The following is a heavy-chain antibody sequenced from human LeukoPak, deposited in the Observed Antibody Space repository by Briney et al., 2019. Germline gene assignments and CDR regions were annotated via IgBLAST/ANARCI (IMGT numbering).Heavy chain of an antibody. CDR2: INSDGSST. V-gene: IGHV3-74*01. Sequence: GGSLRLSCAASGFTFRSFWMHWVRQAPGKGLVWVSRINSDGSSTGYADSVKGRFTISRDNAKNTLYLQMNSLRAEDTAVYYCARDRYSSSWESDYWGQGTLVTVSS. CDR1: GFTFRSFW. CDR3: ARDRYSSSWESDY. D-gene: IGHD6-13*01. J-gene: IGHJ4*02.